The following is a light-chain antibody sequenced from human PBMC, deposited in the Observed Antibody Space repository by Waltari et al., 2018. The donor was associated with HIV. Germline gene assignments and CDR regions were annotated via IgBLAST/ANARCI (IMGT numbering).Light chain of an antibody. CDR3: AAWDDSLNGPI. CDR1: SSNIGGNS. CDR2: NNN. V-gene: IGLV1-44*01. Sequence: QSVVTQPPSASGTPGQRVTISCSGSSSNIGGNSVNWYQHLPGTAPKLLIYNNNQRPSGVPDRFSGSKSGTSAYLTISGLQSEDEADYYCAAWDDSLNGPIFGGGTKLTVL. J-gene: IGLJ2*01.